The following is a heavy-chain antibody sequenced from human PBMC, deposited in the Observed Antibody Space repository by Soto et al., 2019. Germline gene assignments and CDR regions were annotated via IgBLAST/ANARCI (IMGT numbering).Heavy chain of an antibody. V-gene: IGHV4-34*01. D-gene: IGHD3-3*01. J-gene: IGHJ4*02. CDR3: ARGRRSFTIFGVVPYYFDY. Sequence: SETLSLTCAVSGGSFSGYSWSWIRQSPGRGLECIGEINHSGGINYNPSLKSRVTISVDTSKNQFSLKLTSVTAADTAVYYCARGRRSFTIFGVVPYYFDYWGQGTLVTAPQ. CDR1: GGSFSGYS. CDR2: INHSGGI.